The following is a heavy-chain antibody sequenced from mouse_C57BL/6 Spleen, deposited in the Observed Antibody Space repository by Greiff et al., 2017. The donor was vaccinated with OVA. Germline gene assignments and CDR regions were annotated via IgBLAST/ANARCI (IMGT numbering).Heavy chain of an antibody. Sequence: DVQLVESGEGLVKPGGSLKLSCAASGFTFSSYAMSWVRQTPEKRLEWVAYISSGGDYIYYADTVKGRFTISRDNARNTLYLQMSSLKSEDTAMYYCTSPLFGYYAMDYWGQGTSVTVSS. CDR3: TSPLFGYYAMDY. V-gene: IGHV5-9-1*02. CDR1: GFTFSSYA. CDR2: ISSGGDYI. J-gene: IGHJ4*01. D-gene: IGHD6-5*01.